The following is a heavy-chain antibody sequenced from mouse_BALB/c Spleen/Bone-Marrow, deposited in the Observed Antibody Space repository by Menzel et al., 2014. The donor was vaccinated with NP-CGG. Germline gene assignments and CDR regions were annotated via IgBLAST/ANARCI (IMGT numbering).Heavy chain of an antibody. Sequence: EVKVEESGGGLVKPGGSLKLSCAASGFTFSSNGMSWVRQTPEKRLEWVATISGGGNYTHYPDSVKGRFTISRDNAKNNLYLQMSSLRSEDTALYYCARNYYGYDGYFDYWGQGTTLTVSS. CDR3: ARNYYGYDGYFDY. D-gene: IGHD2-2*01. CDR1: GFTFSSNG. CDR2: ISGGGNYT. J-gene: IGHJ2*01. V-gene: IGHV5-9-2*01.